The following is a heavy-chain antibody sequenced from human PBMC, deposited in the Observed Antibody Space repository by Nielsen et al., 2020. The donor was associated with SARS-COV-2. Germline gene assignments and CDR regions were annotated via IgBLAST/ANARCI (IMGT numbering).Heavy chain of an antibody. CDR2: IKSKTDGGTT. CDR3: TTPPEWERTFDI. Sequence: GGSLRLSCAASGFTFSNAWMSWVRQAPGKGLEWVGRIKSKTDGGTTDYAAPVKGRFTISRDDSKNTLYLQMNSLKTEDTAVYYCTTPPEWERTFDIWGQGTMVTVSS. CDR1: GFTFSNAW. V-gene: IGHV3-15*01. J-gene: IGHJ3*02. D-gene: IGHD1-26*01.